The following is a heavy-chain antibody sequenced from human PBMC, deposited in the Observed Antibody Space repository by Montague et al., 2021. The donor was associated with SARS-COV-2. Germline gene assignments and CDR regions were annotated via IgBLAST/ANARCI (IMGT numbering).Heavy chain of an antibody. D-gene: IGHD3-3*01. V-gene: IGHV4-39*01. Sequence: SETLSLTCTVSGGSISSSSYYWGWIRQPPGKGLEWIGSNNYSGSTYYNPSLKSRVTISVDTSKNQFSLKLSSVTAADTAVYYCARQGMASITIFGVVLPNYGMDVWGQGTTVTVSS. J-gene: IGHJ6*02. CDR2: NNYSGST. CDR1: GGSISSSSYY. CDR3: ARQGMASITIFGVVLPNYGMDV.